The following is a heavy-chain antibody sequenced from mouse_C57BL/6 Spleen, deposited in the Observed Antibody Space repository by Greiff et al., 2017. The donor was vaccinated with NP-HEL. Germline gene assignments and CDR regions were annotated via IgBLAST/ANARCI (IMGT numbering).Heavy chain of an antibody. CDR3: ARSDYYGDYYAMDY. D-gene: IGHD1-1*01. V-gene: IGHV1-53*01. CDR2: INPSNGGT. CDR1: GYTFTSYW. J-gene: IGHJ4*01. Sequence: QVHVKQSGTELVKPGASVKLSCKASGYTFTSYWMHWVKQRPGQGLEWIGNINPSNGGTNYNEKFKSKATLTVDKSSSTAYMQLSSLTSEDSAVYYCARSDYYGDYYAMDYWGQGTSVTVSS.